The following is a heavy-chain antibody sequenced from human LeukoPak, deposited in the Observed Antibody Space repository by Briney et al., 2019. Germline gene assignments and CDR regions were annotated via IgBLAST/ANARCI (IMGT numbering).Heavy chain of an antibody. D-gene: IGHD6-19*01. J-gene: IGHJ4*02. Sequence: SETLSLTCAVSGGSISSSSYYWGWIRQPPGKGLEWIGTIYYSGSTYYNPSLKSRVTISVDTSKNQFSLKLSSVTAADTAVYYCARVVPMYSSDWYDDYWGQGTLVTVSS. V-gene: IGHV4-39*01. CDR3: ARVVPMYSSDWYDDY. CDR2: IYYSGST. CDR1: GGSISSSSYY.